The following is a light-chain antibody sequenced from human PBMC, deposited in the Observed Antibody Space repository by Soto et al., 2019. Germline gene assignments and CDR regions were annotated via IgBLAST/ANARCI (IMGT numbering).Light chain of an antibody. CDR2: WAS. J-gene: IGKJ4*01. V-gene: IGKV4-1*01. Sequence: DTVLTQSPDSLAMSQGVTSTINCKSSQCVLYSSNNYTYLAWYQQKPGQPPKLLITWASTREPGVSGRSGSSGFATDFTLTISSLRYEDVAFYYCQQYYDTPLTFGGGTKVDIK. CDR1: QCVLYSSNNYTY. CDR3: QQYYDTPLT.